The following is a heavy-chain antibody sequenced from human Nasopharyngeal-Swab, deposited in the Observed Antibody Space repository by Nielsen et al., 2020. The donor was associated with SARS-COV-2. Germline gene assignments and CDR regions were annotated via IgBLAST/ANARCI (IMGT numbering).Heavy chain of an antibody. Sequence: SETLSLTCTVSGGSISSYYWSWIRQPAGKGLEWIGRIYTSGSTNYNPSLKSRVTMSVDTSKNQFSLKLSSVTAADTAVYYCARLRDDSWSGYYYYYYYMDVWGKGTTVTVSS. CDR3: ARLRDDSWSGYYYYYYYMDV. J-gene: IGHJ6*03. V-gene: IGHV4-4*07. D-gene: IGHD3-3*01. CDR1: GGSISSYY. CDR2: IYTSGST.